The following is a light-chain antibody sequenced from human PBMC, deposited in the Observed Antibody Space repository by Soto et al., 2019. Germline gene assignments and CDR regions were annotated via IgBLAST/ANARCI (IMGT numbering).Light chain of an antibody. J-gene: IGLJ2*01. CDR2: DVS. V-gene: IGLV2-14*01. CDR1: SSDVGLYSY. Sequence: QSVLTQPASVSGSPGQSITVSCTGTSSDVGLYSYVSWYQQHPGKAPKLMIYDVSSRPSGVSNRFSGSKSGNTASLTISGLQAEDEADYYCSSYTSSSTLVFGGGTKVTVL. CDR3: SSYTSSSTLV.